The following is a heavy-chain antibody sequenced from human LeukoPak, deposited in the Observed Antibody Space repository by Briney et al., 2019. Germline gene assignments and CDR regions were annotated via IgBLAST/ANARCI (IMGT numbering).Heavy chain of an antibody. CDR1: GYTFNDYY. CDR2: INPTGTST. V-gene: IGHV1-46*02. Sequence: GASVKVSCKASGYTFNDYYMHWVRQAPGQGLEWVGLINPTGTSTTYAQKFQGRVTMTRDMSTTTDYMELSSLRSEDTAVYYCARDNSVGNIAWWFDPWGQGTLVTVSS. CDR3: ARDNSVGNIAWWFDP. J-gene: IGHJ5*02. D-gene: IGHD1-26*01.